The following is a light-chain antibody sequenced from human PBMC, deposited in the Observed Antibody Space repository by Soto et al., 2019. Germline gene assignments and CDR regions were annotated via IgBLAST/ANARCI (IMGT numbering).Light chain of an antibody. CDR3: QQYDNLLT. J-gene: IGKJ4*01. CDR1: QDISNY. V-gene: IGKV1-33*01. Sequence: DIQMTQSPSSLSASVGDRVTITCQASQDISNYLNWYQQKPGKAPKLLIYDASNLETGVPSRFSGSGSGTDFTFTISSLQAEDIATYYCQQYDNLLTFGGGTQVEIK. CDR2: DAS.